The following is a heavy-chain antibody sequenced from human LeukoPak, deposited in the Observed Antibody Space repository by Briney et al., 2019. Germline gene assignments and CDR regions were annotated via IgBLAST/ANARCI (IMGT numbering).Heavy chain of an antibody. Sequence: SVKVSCKASEYTFTYRYLHWVRQAPGQALEWMGWITPFNGNTNYAQKFQDRVTITRDRSMSTAYMELSSLRSEDTAMYYCARPPRDDFWSALQDWGQGTLVTVSS. CDR2: ITPFNGNT. CDR1: EYTFTYRY. D-gene: IGHD3-3*01. J-gene: IGHJ1*01. V-gene: IGHV1-45*02. CDR3: ARPPRDDFWSALQD.